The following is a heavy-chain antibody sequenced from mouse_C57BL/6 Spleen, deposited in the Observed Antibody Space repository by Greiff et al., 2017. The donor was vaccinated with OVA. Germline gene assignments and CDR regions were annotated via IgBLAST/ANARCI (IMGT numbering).Heavy chain of an antibody. CDR3: ARSYGYGYAMDY. Sequence: QVQLQQSGAELVKPGASVKLSCKASGYTFTSYWMHWVKQRPGQGLEWIGMIHPNSGSTNYNEKFKSKATLTVDKSSSTAYMQLSSLTSEDSAVYYCARSYGYGYAMDYWGQGTSVTVSS. V-gene: IGHV1-64*01. CDR1: GYTFTSYW. J-gene: IGHJ4*01. CDR2: IHPNSGST. D-gene: IGHD2-2*01.